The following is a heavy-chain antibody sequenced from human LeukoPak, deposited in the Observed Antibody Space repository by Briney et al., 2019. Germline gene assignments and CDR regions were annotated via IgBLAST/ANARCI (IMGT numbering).Heavy chain of an antibody. CDR1: GFTFSTYG. CDR3: ARDGYPSPLATPSDDAFDI. CDR2: MSYDGSGK. Sequence: GRSLRLSCAASGFTFSTYGMHWVRQAPGKGLEWVAVMSYDGSGKEYADSVKGRFTISRDNSKNTLYLQMNSLRAEDTAVYYCARDGYPSPLATPSDDAFDIWGQGTMVTVSS. J-gene: IGHJ3*02. V-gene: IGHV3-30*03. D-gene: IGHD6-13*01.